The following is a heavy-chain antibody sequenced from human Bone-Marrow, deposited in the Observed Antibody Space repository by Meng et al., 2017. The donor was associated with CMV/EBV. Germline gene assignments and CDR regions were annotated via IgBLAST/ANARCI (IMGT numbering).Heavy chain of an antibody. D-gene: IGHD3-22*01. CDR1: GGTFSSYT. Sequence: SVKVSCKASGGTFSSYTISWVRQAPGQGLEWMGRIIPILGIANYAQKFQGRVTITADKSTSTAYMELSSLRSEDTAVYYCARDSSAWAYDSSGYYFPWFDPWGQGTLVTVSS. CDR3: ARDSSAWAYDSSGYYFPWFDP. J-gene: IGHJ5*02. CDR2: IIPILGIA. V-gene: IGHV1-69*04.